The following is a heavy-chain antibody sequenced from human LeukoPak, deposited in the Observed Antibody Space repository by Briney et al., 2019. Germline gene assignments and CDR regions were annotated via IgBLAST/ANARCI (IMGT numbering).Heavy chain of an antibody. CDR3: ARDKRGGDYTD. CDR1: GFTFSSYM. D-gene: IGHD4-17*01. J-gene: IGHJ4*02. Sequence: GGSLRLSCAASGFTFSSYMMNWVRQAPGKGLEWVSCISSSSSDIYYADSVKGRFTISRDNSKNTLYLQMNSLRAEDTAVYYCARDKRGGDYTDWGQGTLVTVSS. CDR2: ISSSSSDI. V-gene: IGHV3-21*04.